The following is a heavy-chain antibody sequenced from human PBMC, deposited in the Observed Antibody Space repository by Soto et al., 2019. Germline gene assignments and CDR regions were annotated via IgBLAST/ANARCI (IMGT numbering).Heavy chain of an antibody. CDR1: GYSFTSYW. Sequence: PGESLKISCKGSGYSFTSYWIGWVRQMPGKGLEWMGIIYPGDSDTRYSPSFQGQVTISADKSISTTYLQWSSLKASDTAMYYCARQEYEYSSPSLYGMDVWGQGTTVTVSS. D-gene: IGHD6-6*01. V-gene: IGHV5-51*01. J-gene: IGHJ6*02. CDR2: IYPGDSDT. CDR3: ARQEYEYSSPSLYGMDV.